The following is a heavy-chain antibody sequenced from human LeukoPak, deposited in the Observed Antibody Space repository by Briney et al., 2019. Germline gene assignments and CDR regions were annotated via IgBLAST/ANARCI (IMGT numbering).Heavy chain of an antibody. CDR3: AKGRGSSGWYGGGAFDI. J-gene: IGHJ3*02. Sequence: GGSLRLSCAASGFTFSSYGMHWVRQAPGKGLEWVAVISYDGSNKYYADSVKGRFTISRDNSKNTLYLQMDSLRAEDTAVYYCAKGRGSSGWYGGGAFDIWGQGTMVTVSS. D-gene: IGHD6-19*01. CDR1: GFTFSSYG. V-gene: IGHV3-30*18. CDR2: ISYDGSNK.